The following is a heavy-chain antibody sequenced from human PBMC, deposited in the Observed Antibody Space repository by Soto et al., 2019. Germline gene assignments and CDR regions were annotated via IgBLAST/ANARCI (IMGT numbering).Heavy chain of an antibody. CDR3: ARVAAGSAGWFDP. CDR1: GGSISSYY. CDR2: IYSSGST. Sequence: PSETLSLTCTVSGGSISSYYWIWIRQPSGKGLEWIGYIYSSGSTNYNPSLKSRVTISVDTSKNQFSLKLTSVTAADTAVYYCARVAAGSAGWFDPWGQGTLVTVS. J-gene: IGHJ5*02. D-gene: IGHD3-10*01. V-gene: IGHV4-59*01.